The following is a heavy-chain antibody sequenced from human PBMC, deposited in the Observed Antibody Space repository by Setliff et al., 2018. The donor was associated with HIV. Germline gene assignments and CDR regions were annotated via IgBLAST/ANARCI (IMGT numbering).Heavy chain of an antibody. J-gene: IGHJ3*01. CDR2: MTSRHDGGAT. CDR3: VTDDKVAFDV. V-gene: IGHV3-15*01. Sequence: ASGFTFSSAWMTWVRQCPGKGLEWLGRMTSRHDGGATDYAAPVKGRFTFSRDDSTNTLYLQMNNLKIEDTAVYYCVTDDKVAFDVWGRGTMVTVSS. CDR1: GFTFSSAW.